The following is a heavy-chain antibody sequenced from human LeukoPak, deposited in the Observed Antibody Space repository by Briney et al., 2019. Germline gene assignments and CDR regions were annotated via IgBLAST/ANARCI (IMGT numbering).Heavy chain of an antibody. CDR3: ARTVTTSAAVDY. CDR2: IWYDGSNK. Sequence: GGSLRLSAAGSGFTFSSYGMHWVRQAPGKGLEWVAVIWYDGSNKYYADSVKGRFTISRDNSKNTLYLQMNSLSAEDTAVYYCARTVTTSAAVDYWGQGTLVTVSS. CDR1: GFTFSSYG. J-gene: IGHJ4*02. V-gene: IGHV3-33*01. D-gene: IGHD4-17*01.